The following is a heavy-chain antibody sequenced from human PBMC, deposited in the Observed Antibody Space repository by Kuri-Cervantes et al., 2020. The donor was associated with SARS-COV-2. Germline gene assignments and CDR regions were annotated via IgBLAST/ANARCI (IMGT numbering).Heavy chain of an antibody. CDR1: GGSLSGYY. CDR2: INHSGST. V-gene: IGHV4-34*01. J-gene: IGHJ4*02. Sequence: SETLSLTCAVYGGSLSGYYWSWIRQPPGKGLEWIGEINHSGSTNYNPSLKSRVTISVDTSKNQFSLELSSVTAADTAVYYCARGLFYFDYWGQGTLVTVSS. CDR3: ARGLFYFDY.